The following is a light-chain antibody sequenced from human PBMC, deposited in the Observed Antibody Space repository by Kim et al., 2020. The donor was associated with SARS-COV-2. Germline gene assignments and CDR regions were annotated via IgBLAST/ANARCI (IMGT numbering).Light chain of an antibody. V-gene: IGKV1-39*01. CDR1: QSISSY. CDR3: QQSYSTPPT. Sequence: ASVGDRVNITCRASQSISSYLNWYQQKPGKAPKLLIYAASSLQSGGPSRFSGSGSGTDFTHTIISLQPEDFATYYCQQSYSTPPTFGGETKVDIK. J-gene: IGKJ4*01. CDR2: AAS.